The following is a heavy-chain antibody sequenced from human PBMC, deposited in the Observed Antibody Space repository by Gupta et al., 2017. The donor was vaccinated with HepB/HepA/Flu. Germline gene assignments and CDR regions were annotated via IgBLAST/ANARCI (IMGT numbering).Heavy chain of an antibody. CDR1: GYSFSTYN. Sequence: QVQLVQSGPEVKKSGASVNLSCKTSGYSFSTYNIHWVRQAPGQGLEYIGISFFRGDTKYAQQFQGRVIMTRDTATGTVSMELKRLGSDDTALYYWPREPSMAFYFDYWAQGTLVAVS. D-gene: IGHD2-8*01. CDR2: SFFRGDT. J-gene: IGHJ4*02. CDR3: PREPSMAFYFDY. V-gene: IGHV1-46*01.